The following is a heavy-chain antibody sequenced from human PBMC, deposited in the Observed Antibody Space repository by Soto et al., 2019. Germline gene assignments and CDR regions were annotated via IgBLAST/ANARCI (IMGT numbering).Heavy chain of an antibody. Sequence: GGSLRLSCTASGLTFSRHAMTWVRQAPGKGLEWVSGLSDSGGSIYYADSVKGRFTISRDNSMNTLYLQMNTLRAEDTAIYYCAKVSSSWYAGFFDLWGQGT. CDR2: LSDSGGSI. D-gene: IGHD6-13*01. CDR1: GLTFSRHA. J-gene: IGHJ4*02. CDR3: AKVSSSWYAGFFDL. V-gene: IGHV3-23*01.